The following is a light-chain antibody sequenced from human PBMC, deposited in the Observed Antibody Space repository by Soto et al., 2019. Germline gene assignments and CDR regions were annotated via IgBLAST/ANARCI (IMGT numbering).Light chain of an antibody. CDR1: FSNIGAGFS. J-gene: IGLJ1*01. Sequence: QSVLTQPPSVSGAPGQTVTISCTGSFSNIGAGFSVHWYQHPPGTAPNLLIYGGVNPPSGVFDRFSGSKSCTSSSLVITGLQPEEEDDYYCRSYESGLTDSYVFGAGTKLTVL. V-gene: IGLV1-40*01. CDR3: RSYESGLTDSYV. CDR2: GGV.